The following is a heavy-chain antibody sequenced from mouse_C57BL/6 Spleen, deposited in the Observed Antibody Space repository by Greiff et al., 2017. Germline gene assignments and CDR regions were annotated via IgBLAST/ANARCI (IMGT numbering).Heavy chain of an antibody. J-gene: IGHJ3*01. CDR1: GYTFTDYE. CDR2: IYPETGGT. CDR3: TSPTIVRSGFAY. D-gene: IGHD2-12*01. V-gene: IGHV1-15*01. Sequence: QVQLKQSGAELVRPGASVTLSCKASGYTFTDYEMHWVKQTPVHGLEWIGAIYPETGGTAYNQKFKGKAILTADKSSSTAYMDLRRLTSEVSAVSCCTSPTIVRSGFAYWGKGTLVTVSA.